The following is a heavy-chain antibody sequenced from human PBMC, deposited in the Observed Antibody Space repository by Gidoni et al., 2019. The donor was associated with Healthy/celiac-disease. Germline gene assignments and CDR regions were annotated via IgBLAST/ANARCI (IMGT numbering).Heavy chain of an antibody. V-gene: IGHV4-39*07. Sequence: QLHLQASGPGLVKPSETLSLTCTVSGGSISSSSYYWGWTRQPPGKGLEWIGSIYYSGSTYYNPSLKSRVTISVDTSKNQFSLKLSSVTAADTAVYYCARDDTGNFDYWGQGTLVTVSS. CDR1: GGSISSSSYY. CDR2: IYYSGST. CDR3: ARDDTGNFDY. D-gene: IGHD3-22*01. J-gene: IGHJ4*02.